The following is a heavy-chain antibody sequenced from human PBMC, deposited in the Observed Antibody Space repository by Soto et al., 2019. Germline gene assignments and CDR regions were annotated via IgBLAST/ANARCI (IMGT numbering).Heavy chain of an antibody. CDR3: AKTTSGPSLVGLYYYGMDV. J-gene: IGHJ6*02. Sequence: GGSLRLSCAASGFTFSSYAMIWVRQAPGKGLEWVSAISGSGGSTYYADSVKGRFTISRDNSKNTLYLQMNSLRAEDTAVYYCAKTTSGPSLVGLYYYGMDVWGQGTTVTVSS. D-gene: IGHD3-3*01. CDR1: GFTFSSYA. CDR2: ISGSGGST. V-gene: IGHV3-23*01.